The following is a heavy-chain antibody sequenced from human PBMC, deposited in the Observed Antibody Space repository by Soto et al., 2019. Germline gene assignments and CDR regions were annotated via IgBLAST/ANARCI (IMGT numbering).Heavy chain of an antibody. CDR2: LSSSGITT. Sequence: EVQLLESGGGLVQPGGSLRLSCAASGFTFSSYAMTWVRQAPGKGLEWVSSLSSSGITTYYADSVKGRFTISRDNSKNTLYLQMNSLRAEDTAVYYCTGSYYAFFDYWGQGTLVTVSS. J-gene: IGHJ4*02. CDR1: GFTFSSYA. CDR3: TGSYYAFFDY. V-gene: IGHV3-23*01. D-gene: IGHD1-26*01.